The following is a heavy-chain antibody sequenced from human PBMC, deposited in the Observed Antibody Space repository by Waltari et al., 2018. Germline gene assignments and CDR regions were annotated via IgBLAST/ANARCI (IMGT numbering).Heavy chain of an antibody. CDR3: ATLPIPLELWYFDL. D-gene: IGHD1-7*01. CDR1: GVSLSTSRSY. J-gene: IGHJ2*01. V-gene: IGHV4-39*01. Sequence: QLQLQESGPGLVNPSETLSLTCTVSGVSLSTSRSYWCWIRQPPGMGLDWMGSLDYGGSSYFNPSLKSRVTISVDTSKNQSSLKLTSVTAADTAVYYCATLPIPLELWYFDLWGRGTLVTVSS. CDR2: LDYGGSS.